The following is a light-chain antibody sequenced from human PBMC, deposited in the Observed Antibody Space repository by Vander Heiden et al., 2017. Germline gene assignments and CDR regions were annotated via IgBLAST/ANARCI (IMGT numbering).Light chain of an antibody. CDR2: VHADGTQ. CDR1: IIYSSYA. Sequence: QRVVTQSPSASASLGASVKLTCTLAIIYSSYAMEGYQQQPNKGPRYLMKVHADGTQNKGDGIPDRFSGSSSGAERFLSISSLQFEDEADYYCQTWGTGFQIFAGGTKVTVL. CDR3: QTWGTGFQI. V-gene: IGLV4-69*01. J-gene: IGLJ2*01.